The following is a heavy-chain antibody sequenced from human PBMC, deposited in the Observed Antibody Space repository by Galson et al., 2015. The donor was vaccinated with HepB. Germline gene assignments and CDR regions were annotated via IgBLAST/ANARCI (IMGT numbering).Heavy chain of an antibody. V-gene: IGHV1-2*02. J-gene: IGHJ4*02. CDR3: ARDEVWDYDFWSAHGGYFDY. Sequence: SVKVSCKASGYTFTGYYMHWVRQAPGQGLEWMGWINPNSGGTNYAQKFQGRVTMTRDTSISTAYMELSRLRSDDTAVYYCARDEVWDYDFWSAHGGYFDYWGQGTLVTVSS. CDR1: GYTFTGYY. CDR2: INPNSGGT. D-gene: IGHD3-3*01.